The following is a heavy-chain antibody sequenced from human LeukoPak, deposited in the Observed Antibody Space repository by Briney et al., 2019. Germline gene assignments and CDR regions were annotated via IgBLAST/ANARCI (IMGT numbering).Heavy chain of an antibody. CDR2: INWNGGST. D-gene: IGHD3-22*01. CDR1: GFTFDDYG. CDR3: ARDDYYDSSGYYYDAKYFDY. Sequence: TGGSLRLSCAASGFTFDDYGMSWVRQAPGKGLEWVSGINWNGGSTGYADSVKGRFTISRDNAKNSLYLQMNSLRAEDTALYYCARDDYYDSSGYYYDAKYFDYWGQGTLVTVSS. V-gene: IGHV3-20*04. J-gene: IGHJ4*02.